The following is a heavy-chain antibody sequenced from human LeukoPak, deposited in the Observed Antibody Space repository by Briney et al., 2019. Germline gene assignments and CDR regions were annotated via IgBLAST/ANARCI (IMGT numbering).Heavy chain of an antibody. CDR1: GGSISSSSYY. CDR2: IYYSGST. Sequence: SETLSLTCTVSGGSISSSSYYWGWIRQPPGKGLEWIGSIYYSGSTYYNPSLKSRVTISVDTSKNQFSLKLSSVTAADTAVYYCARATQLPTHLVVPAAPDAFDIWGQGTMVTVSS. V-gene: IGHV4-39*01. D-gene: IGHD2-2*01. CDR3: ARATQLPTHLVVPAAPDAFDI. J-gene: IGHJ3*02.